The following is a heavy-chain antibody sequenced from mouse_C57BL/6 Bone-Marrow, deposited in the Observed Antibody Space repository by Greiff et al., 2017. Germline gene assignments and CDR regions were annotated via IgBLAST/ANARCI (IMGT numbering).Heavy chain of an antibody. CDR3: ARSGYSNYVGY. Sequence: VQLQQPGAELVKPGASVKLSCKASGYTFTSYWMHWVKQRPGQGLEWIGMIHPNSGSNNYNEKFKSKATLTVDKSSSTAYMQLSSLTSEDSAVYYCARSGYSNYVGYWGQGTTLTVSS. CDR1: GYTFTSYW. D-gene: IGHD2-5*01. CDR2: IHPNSGSN. V-gene: IGHV1-64*01. J-gene: IGHJ2*01.